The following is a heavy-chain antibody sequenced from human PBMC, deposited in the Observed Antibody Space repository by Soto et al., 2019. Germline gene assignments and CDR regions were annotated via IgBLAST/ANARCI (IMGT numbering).Heavy chain of an antibody. V-gene: IGHV3-48*03. CDR3: ALAGYSSGWYGNYYYYGMDV. Sequence: GESLKISCAASGFTFSSYEMNWVRQAPGKGLEWVSYISSSGSTIYYADSVEGRFTISRDNAKNSLYLQMNSLRAEDTAVYYCALAGYSSGWYGNYYYYGMDVWGQGTTVTVSS. J-gene: IGHJ6*02. CDR1: GFTFSSYE. D-gene: IGHD6-19*01. CDR2: ISSSGSTI.